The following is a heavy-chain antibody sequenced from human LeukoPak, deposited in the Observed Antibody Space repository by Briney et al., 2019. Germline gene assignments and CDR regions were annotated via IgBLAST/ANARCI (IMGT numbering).Heavy chain of an antibody. CDR2: ISSSGSTI. CDR3: ARVAYSGSYYVDY. V-gene: IGHV3-11*04. Sequence: GGSLRLSCAASGFTFSDYYMSWIRQAPGKGLEWVSYISSSGSTIYYADSVKGRFTISRDNAKNSLYLQMNSLRAEDTAVYYCARVAYSGSYYVDYWGQGTLVTVSS. CDR1: GFTFSDYY. D-gene: IGHD1-26*01. J-gene: IGHJ4*02.